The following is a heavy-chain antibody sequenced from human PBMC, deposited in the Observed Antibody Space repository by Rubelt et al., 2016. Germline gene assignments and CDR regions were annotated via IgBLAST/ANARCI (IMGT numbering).Heavy chain of an antibody. V-gene: IGHV2-70*01. J-gene: IGHJ6*03. D-gene: IGHD6-6*01. Sequence: LSTSGMCVSWIRQPPGKALEWLALIDWDDDKYYSTSLKTRLTISKDTSKNQVVLTMTNMDPVDTATYYFERTQSIAARAYYYYYMDVWGKGTTVTVSS. CDR2: IDWDDDK. CDR1: LSTSGMC. CDR3: ERTQSIAARAYYYYYMDV.